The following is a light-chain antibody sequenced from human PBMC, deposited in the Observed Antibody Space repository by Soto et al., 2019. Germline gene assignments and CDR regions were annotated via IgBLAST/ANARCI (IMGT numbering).Light chain of an antibody. CDR2: DAS. J-gene: IGKJ1*01. V-gene: IGKV1-5*01. Sequence: DIQMTQSPSTLSASVGDRATITCRASQSISSWLAWYQQKPGKAPKLLIYDASSLESGVPSRFSGSGSGTEFTLTISSLQSEDFATYYCQQYYSYPWTFGQGTKVDIK. CDR1: QSISSW. CDR3: QQYYSYPWT.